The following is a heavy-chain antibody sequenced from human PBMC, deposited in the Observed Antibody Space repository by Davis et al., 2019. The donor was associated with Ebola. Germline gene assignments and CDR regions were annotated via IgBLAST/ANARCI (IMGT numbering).Heavy chain of an antibody. Sequence: GGSLRLSCAGSGFTFSSYAMHWVRQAPGKGLEYVSAISSNGGSTYYADSMKGRFTISRDNAKNTLYLQMNSLRGDDTAIYYCARIRMFDTLTGFYSGDFDNWGQGTLVTVSS. CDR3: ARIRMFDTLTGFYSGDFDN. V-gene: IGHV3-64*04. D-gene: IGHD3-9*01. J-gene: IGHJ4*02. CDR1: GFTFSSYA. CDR2: ISSNGGST.